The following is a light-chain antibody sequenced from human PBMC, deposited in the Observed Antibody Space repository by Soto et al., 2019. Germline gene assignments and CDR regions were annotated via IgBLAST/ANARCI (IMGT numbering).Light chain of an antibody. Sequence: NFMLTQSHSVSESPGKTVTISCTRSGGSIASNYVQWYQQRPGSAPTTVIYEDSQRPSGVPDRFSGSIESSSNSASLTISGLKTEDEADYYCQSYDSSNQVFGGGTKLTVL. CDR3: QSYDSSNQV. CDR2: EDS. J-gene: IGLJ2*01. CDR1: GGSIASNY. V-gene: IGLV6-57*04.